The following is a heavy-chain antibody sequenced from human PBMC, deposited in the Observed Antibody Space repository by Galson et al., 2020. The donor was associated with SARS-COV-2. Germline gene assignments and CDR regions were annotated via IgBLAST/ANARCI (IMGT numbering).Heavy chain of an antibody. CDR2: INHSGST. Sequence: SETLSLTCAVYGGSFSGYYCSWIRQPPGKGLEWIGEINHSGSTNYNPSLKSRVTISVDTSKNQFSLKLSSVTAADTAVYYCARGMWELWWFDPWGQGTLVTVSS. CDR1: GGSFSGYY. V-gene: IGHV4-34*01. D-gene: IGHD3-16*01. CDR3: ARGMWELWWFDP. J-gene: IGHJ5*02.